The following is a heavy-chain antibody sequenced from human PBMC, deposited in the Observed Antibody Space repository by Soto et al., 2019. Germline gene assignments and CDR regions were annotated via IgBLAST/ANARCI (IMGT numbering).Heavy chain of an antibody. CDR2: IYNSGST. V-gene: IGHV4-39*01. CDR3: ARHPHSSGWFVWFDY. D-gene: IGHD6-19*01. J-gene: IGHJ4*02. Sequence: QLQLQESGPGLVKPSETLSLTCTVSGGSISSSSYYWGWIRQPPGKGLEWIGTIYNSGSTYYNPSLQSRVPISVDTSKNQCSLRLTSVTAADTAVYYCARHPHSSGWFVWFDYWGQGTLVTVSS. CDR1: GGSISSSSYY.